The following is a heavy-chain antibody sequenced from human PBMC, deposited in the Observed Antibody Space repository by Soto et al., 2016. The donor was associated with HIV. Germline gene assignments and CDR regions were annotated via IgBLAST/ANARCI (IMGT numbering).Heavy chain of an antibody. CDR2: MNPNSGNT. CDR1: GYSFTSFD. Sequence: QVQLVQSGAEVKKPGASVKVSCKASGYSFTSFDINWVRQATGQGLEWMGWMNPNSGNTGYAQKFQGRVTITRNTSISTAYMELSRLRSEDMAVYYCARSSSRVAVAGTSWFDPWGQGILVTVSS. J-gene: IGHJ5*02. D-gene: IGHD6-19*01. V-gene: IGHV1-8*03. CDR3: ARSSSRVAVAGTSWFDP.